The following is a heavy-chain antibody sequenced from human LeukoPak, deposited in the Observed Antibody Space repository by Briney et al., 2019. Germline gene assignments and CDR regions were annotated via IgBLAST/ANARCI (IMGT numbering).Heavy chain of an antibody. D-gene: IGHD6-13*01. CDR3: AREDSSSPYAFDI. V-gene: IGHV1-2*02. CDR2: INPNSGGT. J-gene: IGHJ3*02. CDR1: GYTFTGYY. Sequence: ASVKVSCKASGYTFTGYYMHWVRQAPGQGLEWMGWINPNSGGTNYAQKFQGRVTMTRDTSISTAYMELSRLRSDDTAVYYCAREDSSSPYAFDIWGQGTMVTVSS.